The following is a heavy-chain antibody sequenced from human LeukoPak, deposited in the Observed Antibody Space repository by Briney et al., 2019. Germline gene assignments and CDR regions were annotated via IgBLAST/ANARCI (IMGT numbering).Heavy chain of an antibody. D-gene: IGHD1-26*01. V-gene: IGHV3-23*01. J-gene: IGHJ6*02. CDR2: ISGSGGST. CDR1: GFTFNSFA. CDR3: AKDLGGSSETEDYYYGMDV. Sequence: PGGSLRLSCAASGFTFNSFAMTWVRQAPGKRLEWVSAISGSGGSTYYADSVKGRFTISRDNSKNTLYLQMNSLRAEDTAVYYCAKDLGGSSETEDYYYGMDVWGQGTTVTVSS.